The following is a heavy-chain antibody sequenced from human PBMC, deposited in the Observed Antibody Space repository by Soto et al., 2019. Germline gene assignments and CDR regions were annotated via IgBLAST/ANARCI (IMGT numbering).Heavy chain of an antibody. CDR2: IRSKGYGGTT. Sequence: HPGGSLRLSCTGSGFTFGDFGMSWLRQAPGKGLEWLSFIRSKGYGGTTESAASVRGRFITSRDDSKSIAYLQMNSLTTEDTAVYYCASLTSWSQEYYYGMDVWGQGTTVTVSS. J-gene: IGHJ6*02. V-gene: IGHV3-49*03. CDR3: ASLTSWSQEYYYGMDV. D-gene: IGHD2-2*01. CDR1: GFTFGDFG.